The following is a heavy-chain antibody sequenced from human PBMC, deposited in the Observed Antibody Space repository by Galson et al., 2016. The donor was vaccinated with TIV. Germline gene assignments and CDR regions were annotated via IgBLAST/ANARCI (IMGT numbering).Heavy chain of an antibody. CDR2: ISASHSTI. CDR1: GFTFSVYS. CDR3: ARTVSGGGFYYSGMDV. Sequence: SLRLSCAASGFTFSVYSMNWIRQAPGKGLEWVSYISASHSTIYYADSVKGRVTISRDNAKNSLYLQMDSLRAEDTAVDYCARTVSGGGFYYSGMDVWGQGTTVTVSS. V-gene: IGHV3-48*01. D-gene: IGHD2-15*01. J-gene: IGHJ6*02.